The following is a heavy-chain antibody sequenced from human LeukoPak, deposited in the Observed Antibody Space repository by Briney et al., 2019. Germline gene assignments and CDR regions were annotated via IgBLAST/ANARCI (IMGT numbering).Heavy chain of an antibody. J-gene: IGHJ6*03. CDR3: ARGSGYYDILTGYYTLYYYYYMDV. CDR1: GFTFSSYG. CDR2: ISSSSSYI. Sequence: GGSLRLSCAASGFTFSSYGMHWVRQAPGKGLEWVSSISSSSSYIYYADSVKGRFTISRDNAKNSLYLQMNSLRAEDTAVYYCARGSGYYDILTGYYTLYYYYYMDVWGKGTTVTISS. D-gene: IGHD3-9*01. V-gene: IGHV3-21*01.